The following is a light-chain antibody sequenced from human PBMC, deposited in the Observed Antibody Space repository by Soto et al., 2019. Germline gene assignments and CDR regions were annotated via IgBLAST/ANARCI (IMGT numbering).Light chain of an antibody. CDR1: QSVGSN. V-gene: IGKV3-15*01. CDR2: GAS. CDR3: QQYDARPPFT. Sequence: ETALTQSPATLSVSPGERAILSCRSSQSVGSNLAWYQQKPGLAPRLLIYGASTRPTGIPARFSGSGSGTEFTLTISSLQSEDFAVYYCQQYDARPPFTFGPGTRVDMK. J-gene: IGKJ3*01.